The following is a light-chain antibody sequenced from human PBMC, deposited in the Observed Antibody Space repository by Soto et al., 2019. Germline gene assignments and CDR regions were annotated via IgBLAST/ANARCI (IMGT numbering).Light chain of an antibody. Sequence: DIQMTQFPSTLSASVGDRVTITCRASQSVDTWLAWYRQKPGKAPSLLIYRASSLESGVPSRFSGSGSGTEFTLTIRSLQPDDFATYYCQQHNNYPRTFGQGTKVEVK. CDR2: RAS. J-gene: IGKJ1*01. CDR3: QQHNNYPRT. V-gene: IGKV1-5*03. CDR1: QSVDTW.